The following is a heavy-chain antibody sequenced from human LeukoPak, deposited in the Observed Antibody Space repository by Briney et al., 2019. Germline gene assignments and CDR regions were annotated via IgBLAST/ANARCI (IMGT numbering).Heavy chain of an antibody. CDR2: INYSGNT. Sequence: SETLSLTCAVYGGSFSGYYWSWIRQPPGKGLEWIGEINYSGNTNYNPSLQSRVTISVDTSKNQFSLKMSSVTAADTAVYDCARGVDPWGQGTLVTVSS. CDR1: GGSFSGYY. V-gene: IGHV4-34*01. J-gene: IGHJ5*02. CDR3: ARGVDP.